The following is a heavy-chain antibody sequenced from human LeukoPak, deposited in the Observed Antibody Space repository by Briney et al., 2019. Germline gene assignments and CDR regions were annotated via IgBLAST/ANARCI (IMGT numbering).Heavy chain of an antibody. CDR3: ARDGRYYGSGGYYTYYYYGMDV. CDR1: GGSISSYY. CDR2: IYTSGST. D-gene: IGHD3-10*01. V-gene: IGHV4-4*07. J-gene: IGHJ6*02. Sequence: SETLSLTCTVSGGSISSYYWSWIRQPAGKGLEWIGRIYTSGSTNYNPSLKSRVTMSVDTSKNQFSLKLSSVTAADTAVYYCARDGRYYGSGGYYTYYYYGMDVWGQGTTVTVSS.